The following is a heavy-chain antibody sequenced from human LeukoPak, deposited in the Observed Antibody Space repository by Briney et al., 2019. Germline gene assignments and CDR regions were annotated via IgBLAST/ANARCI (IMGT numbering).Heavy chain of an antibody. CDR3: ASEGSDYYDSSGYSPIQH. Sequence: SGGSLGLSCAASGFTFSTYSMNWVRQAPGKGLEWVSYISSSSSTIYYADSVKGRFTISRDNAKNSLYLQMNSLRAEDTAVYYCASEGSDYYDSSGYSPIQHWGQGTLVTVSS. CDR1: GFTFSTYS. J-gene: IGHJ1*01. D-gene: IGHD3-22*01. V-gene: IGHV3-48*04. CDR2: ISSSSSTI.